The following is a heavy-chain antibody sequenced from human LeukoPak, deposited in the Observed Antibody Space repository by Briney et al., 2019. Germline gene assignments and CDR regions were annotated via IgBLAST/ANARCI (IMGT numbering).Heavy chain of an antibody. CDR1: GFTFNNYA. V-gene: IGHV3-23*01. Sequence: PGGSLRLSCAASGFTFNNYAMSWVRQAPGKGLEWVSVISGSGSATYYAASVKGRFTISRDNSKNTLYLQMNSLRAEDTAVYHCAKDPTVAGTAEYFQHWGQGTLVTASS. CDR3: AKDPTVAGTAEYFQH. D-gene: IGHD6-19*01. CDR2: ISGSGSAT. J-gene: IGHJ1*01.